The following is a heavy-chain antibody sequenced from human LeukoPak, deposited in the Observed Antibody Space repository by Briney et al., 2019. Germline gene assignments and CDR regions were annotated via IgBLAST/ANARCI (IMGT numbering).Heavy chain of an antibody. CDR3: ASLAGVCTNGVCYGY. V-gene: IGHV1-69*13. Sequence: EASVKVSCKASGGTFSSYAISWVRQAPGQGLEWMGGIIPIFGTANYAQKFQGRVTITADESTSTAYMELSSLRSEDTAVYYCASLAGVCTNGVCYGYWGQGTLVTVSS. J-gene: IGHJ4*02. CDR1: GGTFSSYA. D-gene: IGHD2-8*01. CDR2: IIPIFGTA.